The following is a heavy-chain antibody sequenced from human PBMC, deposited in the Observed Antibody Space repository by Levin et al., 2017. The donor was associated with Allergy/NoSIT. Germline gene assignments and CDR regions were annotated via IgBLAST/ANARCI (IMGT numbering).Heavy chain of an antibody. CDR2: ISSSSSYI. Sequence: GESLKISCAASGFTFSSYSMNWVRQAPGKGLEWVSSISSSSSYIYYADSVKGRFTISRDNAKNSLYLQMNSLRAEDTAVYYCARDQVRAAAGIGYYYYYGMDVWGQGTTVTVSS. J-gene: IGHJ6*02. CDR3: ARDQVRAAAGIGYYYYYGMDV. CDR1: GFTFSSYS. D-gene: IGHD6-13*01. V-gene: IGHV3-21*01.